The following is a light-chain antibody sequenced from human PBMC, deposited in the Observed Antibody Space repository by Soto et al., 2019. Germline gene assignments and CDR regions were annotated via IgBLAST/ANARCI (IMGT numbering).Light chain of an antibody. CDR3: AAWDDSRNGPV. CDR2: SNN. CDR1: SSNIGSNT. V-gene: IGLV1-44*01. J-gene: IGLJ2*01. Sequence: QSVLTQPPSASGTPGQRVTFSCSGSSSNIGSNTVNWYQQLPGTAPKLLIYSNNQQPSGVPDRFSGSKSGTSSSLAISGLQSEDAADYYCAAWDDSRNGPVFGGGTKLTVL.